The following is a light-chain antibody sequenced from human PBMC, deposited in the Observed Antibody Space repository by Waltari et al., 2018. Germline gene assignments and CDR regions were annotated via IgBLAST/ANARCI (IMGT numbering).Light chain of an antibody. V-gene: IGKV3-20*01. CDR3: HQYGSSYT. CDR1: QSVSSSS. J-gene: IGKJ2*01. CDR2: GAS. Sequence: EFVLKQSPGTLSLSPGERATLSCRASQSVSSSSLGWYQQKPGQAPRLLIYGASTRATGIPDRFSGSGSGTDFTLTISRLEPEDFAVYYCHQYGSSYTFGQGTNLEIK.